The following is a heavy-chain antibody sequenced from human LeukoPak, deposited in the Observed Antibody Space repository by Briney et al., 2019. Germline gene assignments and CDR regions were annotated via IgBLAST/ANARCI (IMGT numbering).Heavy chain of an antibody. CDR2: INPNSGGT. Sequence: ASVKVSCKASGYTFTGYYMHWVRQAPGQGLEWMGWINPNSGGTNYPQKFQGRVTMTRDTSISTAYMELSRLRSDDTAVYYCARGPGEGGDFDYWGQGTLVTVSS. J-gene: IGHJ4*02. CDR1: GYTFTGYY. V-gene: IGHV1-2*02. CDR3: ARGPGEGGDFDY. D-gene: IGHD3-16*01.